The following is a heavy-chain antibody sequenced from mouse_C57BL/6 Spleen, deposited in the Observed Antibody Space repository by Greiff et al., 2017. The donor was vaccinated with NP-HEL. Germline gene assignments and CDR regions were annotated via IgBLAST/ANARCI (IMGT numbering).Heavy chain of an antibody. CDR2: IDPSDSYT. CDR1: GYTFTSYW. CDR3: ARRRAYYGSSYWYFDV. Sequence: QVQLQQPGAELVKPGASVKLSCKASGYTFTSYWMQWVKQRPGQGLEWIGEIDPSDSYTNYNQKFKGKATLTVDTSSSTAYMQLSSLTSEDSAVYYCARRRAYYGSSYWYFDVWGTGTTVTVSS. D-gene: IGHD1-1*01. V-gene: IGHV1-50*01. J-gene: IGHJ1*03.